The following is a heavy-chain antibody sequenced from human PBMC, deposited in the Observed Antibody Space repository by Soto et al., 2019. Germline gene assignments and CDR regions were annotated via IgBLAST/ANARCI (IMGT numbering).Heavy chain of an antibody. V-gene: IGHV3-23*01. CDR1: GFTFSTYA. CDR2: ISASGGST. D-gene: IGHD3-22*01. CDR3: GKVSTYYYDSTFDY. J-gene: IGHJ4*02. Sequence: PGGSLRLSCAASGFTFSTYAMTWVRQAPGKGLEWVSAISASGGSTYYADSVKGRFTISRDNSKNTLYLQMNSLRAEDTAVYYCGKVSTYYYDSTFDYWGQGTLVTVSS.